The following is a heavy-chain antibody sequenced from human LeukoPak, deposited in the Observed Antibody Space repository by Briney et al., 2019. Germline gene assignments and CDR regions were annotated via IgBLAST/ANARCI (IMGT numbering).Heavy chain of an antibody. CDR2: INSDGSST. V-gene: IGHV3-74*01. J-gene: IGHJ4*02. Sequence: GGSLRLSCAASGFTFSSYWMHWVRQAPGKGLVWVSRINSDGSSTSYADSVKGRFTISRDNAKNTLYLQMTSLRAEDTAVYYCAKKTPGTHPFDYWGQGTLVTVPP. CDR3: AKKTPGTHPFDY. D-gene: IGHD6-13*01. CDR1: GFTFSSYW.